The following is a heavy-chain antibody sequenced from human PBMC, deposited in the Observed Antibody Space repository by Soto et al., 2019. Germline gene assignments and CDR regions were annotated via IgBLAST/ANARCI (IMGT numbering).Heavy chain of an antibody. CDR1: GFTFSSYA. V-gene: IGHV3-23*01. Sequence: EVQLLESGGGLVQPGGSLRLSCAASGFTFSSYAMSWVRQAPGKGLEWVSAISGSAGSTYYADSVKGRFTISRDNSKNTLYLQMNSLRAEDTAVYYCAEVFRKVGWVLSLEYWGQGTVVTVSS. J-gene: IGHJ4*02. CDR3: AEVFRKVGWVLSLEY. CDR2: ISGSAGST. D-gene: IGHD3-9*01.